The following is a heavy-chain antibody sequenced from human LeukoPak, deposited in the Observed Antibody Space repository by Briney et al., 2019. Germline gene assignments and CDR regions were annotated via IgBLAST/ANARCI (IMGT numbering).Heavy chain of an antibody. J-gene: IGHJ4*02. CDR2: IYYSGST. CDR3: ARDTRYDFWSGYYDY. D-gene: IGHD3-3*01. V-gene: IGHV4-39*07. Sequence: SETLSLTCTVSGGSISSNSYYWGWIRQPPGKGLEWIGSIYYSGSTYYNPSLKSRVTISVDTSKNQFSLKLSSVTAADTAVYYCARDTRYDFWSGYYDYWGQGTLVTVSS. CDR1: GGSISSNSYY.